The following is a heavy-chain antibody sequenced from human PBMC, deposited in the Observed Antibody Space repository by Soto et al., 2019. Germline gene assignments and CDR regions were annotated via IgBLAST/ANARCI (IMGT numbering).Heavy chain of an antibody. J-gene: IGHJ4*02. D-gene: IGHD6-6*01. CDR1: GGTFSSYT. CDR2: IIPILGIA. CDR3: AARPEYSSSTEYYFDY. V-gene: IGHV1-69*02. Sequence: ASVKVSCKASGGTFSSYTISWVRQAPGQGLEWMGRIIPILGIANYAQKFQGRVTITADKSTSTAYMELSSLRSEDTAVYYCAARPEYSSSTEYYFDYWGQGTLVTVSS.